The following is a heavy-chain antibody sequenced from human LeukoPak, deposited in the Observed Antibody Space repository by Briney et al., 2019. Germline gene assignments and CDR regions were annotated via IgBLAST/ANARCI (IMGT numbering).Heavy chain of an antibody. CDR2: LSYTGKT. D-gene: IGHD2/OR15-2a*01. V-gene: IGHV4-59*02. CDR3: SEGYFEPFDH. CDR1: GVSVSTSH. Sequence: SETLSLTCNVSGVSVSTSHWNWIRQRPGKGLEWIGCLSYTGKTDYNPSLKSRVSISLGSSNDHFSLKLTSVTAADTAVYYCSEGYFEPFDHWGQGILVTVSS. J-gene: IGHJ4*02.